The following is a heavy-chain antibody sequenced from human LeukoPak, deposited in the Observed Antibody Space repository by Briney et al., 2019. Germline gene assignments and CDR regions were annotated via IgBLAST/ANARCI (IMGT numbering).Heavy chain of an antibody. J-gene: IGHJ4*02. CDR1: GYTFTGYY. CDR2: INPNSGGI. D-gene: IGHD3-10*01. V-gene: IGHV1-2*02. CDR3: ARGRGSLWFGELLHFDY. Sequence: GASVKVSCKASGYTFTGYYMHWVRQAPGQGLEWMGWINPNSGGINYAQKFQGRVTMTRDTSISTAYMELSRLRSDDTAVYYCARGRGSLWFGELLHFDYWGQGTLVTVSS.